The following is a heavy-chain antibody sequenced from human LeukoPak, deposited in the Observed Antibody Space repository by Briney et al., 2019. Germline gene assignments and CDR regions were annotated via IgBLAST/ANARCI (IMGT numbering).Heavy chain of an antibody. Sequence: SETLSLTCTVSGGSISTYYWGWVRQPPGKGLEWIGSVFYTGSTYYNPSLKSRVAVSVDTPNNRFSLRLSSVTAADTAVYYCARGSPYCSGGNCYPNWFDPWGQGTLVTVSS. V-gene: IGHV4-39*01. CDR3: ARGSPYCSGGNCYPNWFDP. D-gene: IGHD2-15*01. J-gene: IGHJ5*02. CDR1: GGSISTYY. CDR2: VFYTGST.